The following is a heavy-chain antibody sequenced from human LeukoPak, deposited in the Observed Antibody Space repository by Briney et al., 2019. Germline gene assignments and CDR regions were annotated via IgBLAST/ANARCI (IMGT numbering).Heavy chain of an antibody. CDR3: ARDGWGYSYGHVSDY. V-gene: IGHV3-21*01. J-gene: IGHJ4*02. CDR2: LSSSSSYI. CDR1: GFTFSSYS. D-gene: IGHD5-18*01. Sequence: GGSLRLSCAASGFTFSSYSMNWIRQAPGKGLEWVSSLSSSSSYIYYADSVKGRFTISRDNAKNSLYLQMNSLRAEDTAVYYCARDGWGYSYGHVSDYWGQGTLVTVSS.